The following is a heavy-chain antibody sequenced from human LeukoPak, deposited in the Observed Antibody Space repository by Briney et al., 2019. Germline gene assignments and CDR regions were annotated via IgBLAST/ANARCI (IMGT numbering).Heavy chain of an antibody. CDR1: GFTFSTYS. D-gene: IGHD1-26*01. J-gene: IGHJ4*02. V-gene: IGHV3-74*01. CDR2: INSDGSST. CDR3: ARGPIQDSGRYYVGDY. Sequence: GGSLRLSCAASGFTFSTYSMHWVRQAPGKGLVWVSRINSDGSSTNYADSVKGRFTISRDNAKNTLYLQMNSLTAEDTAVYYCARGPIQDSGRYYVGDYWGQGTLVTVSS.